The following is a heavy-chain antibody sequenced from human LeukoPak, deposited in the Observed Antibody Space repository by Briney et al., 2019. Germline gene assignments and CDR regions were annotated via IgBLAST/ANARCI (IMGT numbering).Heavy chain of an antibody. CDR3: ARRHLAGTTSNWFDP. D-gene: IGHD1-7*01. J-gene: IGHJ5*02. CDR2: INHSGST. CDR1: GGSFSGYY. V-gene: IGHV4-34*01. Sequence: PSETLSLTCAVYGGSFSGYYWSWIRQPPGKGLEWIGEINHSGSTNYNPSLKSRVTISVDTSKNQFSLKLSSVTAADTAVYYCARRHLAGTTSNWFDPWGQGTLVTVSS.